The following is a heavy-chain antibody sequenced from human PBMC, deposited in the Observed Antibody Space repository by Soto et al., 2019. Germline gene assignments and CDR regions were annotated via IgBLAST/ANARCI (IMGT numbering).Heavy chain of an antibody. D-gene: IGHD2-21*02. CDR3: ARGIGVVTAPDDFDY. CDR1: GYTFTSYG. J-gene: IGHJ4*02. V-gene: IGHV1-18*01. CDR2: ISAYNGNT. Sequence: QVQLVQSGAEVKKPGASVKVSCKASGYTFTSYGISWVRPAPGQVLEWLGWISAYNGNTNYAQKVQGRVTMTTDTPASTADRERGSLRADDTAVYDCARGIGVVTAPDDFDYWGQGTLVTVYS.